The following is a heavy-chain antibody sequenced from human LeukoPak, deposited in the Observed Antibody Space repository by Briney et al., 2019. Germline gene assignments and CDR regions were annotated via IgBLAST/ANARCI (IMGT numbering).Heavy chain of an antibody. D-gene: IGHD6-13*01. CDR2: ISFDGSNK. CDR3: ARGSLLDY. CDR1: GFTFNIYA. Sequence: GGSLRLSCAASGFTFNIYAMHWVRQAPGKGLEWVAVISFDGSNKYYADSVKGRFTISRDNSKNTLHLQMNSLRAEDTAVYYCARGSLLDYWGQGTLVTVSS. J-gene: IGHJ4*02. V-gene: IGHV3-30-3*01.